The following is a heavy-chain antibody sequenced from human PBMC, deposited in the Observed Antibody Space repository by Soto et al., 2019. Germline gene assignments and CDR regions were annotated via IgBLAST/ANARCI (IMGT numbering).Heavy chain of an antibody. CDR3: ASRYGGDVDY. D-gene: IGHD3-16*02. J-gene: IGHJ4*02. V-gene: IGHV4-59*01. Sequence: QVQLQESGPGLVKPSETLSLTCTVSGGSISSYYWSWIRQPPGKGLEWIGYIYCSGSTNYNPSLKRPVNRSVATSKNPSSLKLCPVTAAETAVYYGASRYGGDVDYWGQGTLVTVSS. CDR1: GGSISSYY. CDR2: IYCSGST.